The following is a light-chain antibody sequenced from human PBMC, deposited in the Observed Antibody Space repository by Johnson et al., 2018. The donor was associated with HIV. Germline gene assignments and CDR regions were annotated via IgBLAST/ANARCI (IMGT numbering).Light chain of an antibody. CDR1: SSNIGNNY. CDR3: ATWDRSRSAGGV. J-gene: IGLJ1*01. Sequence: SVLTQPPSVSSAPGQKVTISCSGSSSNIGNNYVSWYQHLPGTAPKLLIYENTKRPSGVPDRFSGSKSGSSATLGITGLQTGDEAEYYCATWDRSRSAGGVFGTGTKVTVL. V-gene: IGLV1-51*02. CDR2: ENT.